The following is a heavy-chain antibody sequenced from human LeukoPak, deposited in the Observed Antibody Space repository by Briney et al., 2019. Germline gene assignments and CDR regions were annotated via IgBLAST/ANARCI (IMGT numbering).Heavy chain of an antibody. CDR3: AKALRSAYDYYDSSGYYYGDAFDI. J-gene: IGHJ3*02. Sequence: PGGSLRLSCAASGFTFDDYAMHWVRQAPGKGLEWVSSISWNSGSIGYADSVKGRFTISRDNAKNSLYLQMNSLRAEDMALYYCAKALRSAYDYYDSSGYYYGDAFDIWGQGTMVTVSS. CDR1: GFTFDDYA. D-gene: IGHD3-22*01. V-gene: IGHV3-9*03. CDR2: ISWNSGSI.